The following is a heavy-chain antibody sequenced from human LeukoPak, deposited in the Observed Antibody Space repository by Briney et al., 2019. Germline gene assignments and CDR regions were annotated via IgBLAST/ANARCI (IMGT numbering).Heavy chain of an antibody. Sequence: GGSLRLSCAASGFTFDDYAMHWVRQAPGKGLEWVSLISGDDGSTYYANSVKGRFTISRDNSKNSLYLQMNSLRTEDTALYYCAKGIGYCSGGSCYYDYWGQGTLVTVSS. D-gene: IGHD2-15*01. V-gene: IGHV3-43*02. J-gene: IGHJ4*02. CDR2: ISGDDGST. CDR3: AKGIGYCSGGSCYYDY. CDR1: GFTFDDYA.